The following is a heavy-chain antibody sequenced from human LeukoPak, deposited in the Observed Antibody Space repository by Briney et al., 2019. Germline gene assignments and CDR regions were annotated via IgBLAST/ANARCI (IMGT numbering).Heavy chain of an antibody. CDR2: ITSSGSTM. J-gene: IGHJ4*02. V-gene: IGHV3-11*04. CDR1: GFTFSDFY. D-gene: IGHD2/OR15-2a*01. CDR3: ARVSAIDY. Sequence: AGGSLRLSCAASGFTFSDFYMSWIRQAPGTGLEWISYITSSGSTMYYADSVKGRFTISRDNAKNSLYLQMDSLRAEDTAVYYCARVSAIDYWGQGTLVTVSS.